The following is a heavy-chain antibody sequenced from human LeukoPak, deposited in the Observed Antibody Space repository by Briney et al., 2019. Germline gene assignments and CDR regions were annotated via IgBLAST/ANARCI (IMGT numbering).Heavy chain of an antibody. CDR3: TRPSYDSSVSGVVY. Sequence: PGGSLRLSCATSGFTFSGSAIHWVRQASGKGLEWVGRIRSKANSYATTDAASVKGRFTISRDDSKNTAYLHMNSLKTEDTAVYYCTRPSYDSSVSGVVYWGQGTLVTVSS. CDR2: IRSKANSYAT. CDR1: GFTFSGSA. V-gene: IGHV3-73*01. J-gene: IGHJ4*02. D-gene: IGHD3-22*01.